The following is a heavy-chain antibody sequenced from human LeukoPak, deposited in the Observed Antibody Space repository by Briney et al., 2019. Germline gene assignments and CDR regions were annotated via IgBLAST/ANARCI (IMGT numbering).Heavy chain of an antibody. J-gene: IGHJ6*02. CDR3: ARDTSSGPYFYAMDV. D-gene: IGHD2-8*02. Sequence: GASVKVSCKASGGSFRIFAVNWVRQAPGQGLEWMGRIISILGFTSYAQKFRDRVTITADMSTSTAYLDLSSLTYEDTAIYYCARDTSSGPYFYAMDVWGQGTTVTVSS. V-gene: IGHV1-69*04. CDR2: IISILGFT. CDR1: GGSFRIFA.